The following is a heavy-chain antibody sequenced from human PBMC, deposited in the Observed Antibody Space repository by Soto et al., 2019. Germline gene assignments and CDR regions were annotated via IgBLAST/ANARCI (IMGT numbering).Heavy chain of an antibody. J-gene: IGHJ6*02. CDR2: ISGSGGST. Sequence: PGGSLRLSCAASGFTFSSYAMSWVRQAPGKGLEWVSAISGSGGSTYYADSVKGRFTISRDNSKNTLYLQMNSLRAEDTAVYYCVFQPLVPYSSSWAYYYYHGMDVWGQGTTVTVSS. CDR1: GFTFSSYA. V-gene: IGHV3-23*01. CDR3: VFQPLVPYSSSWAYYYYHGMDV. D-gene: IGHD6-13*01.